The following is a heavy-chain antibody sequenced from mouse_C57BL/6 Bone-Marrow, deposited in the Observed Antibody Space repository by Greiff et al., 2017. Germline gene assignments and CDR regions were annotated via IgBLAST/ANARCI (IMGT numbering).Heavy chain of an antibody. Sequence: EVHLVESGEGLVKPGGSLKLSCAASGFTFSSYAMSWVRQTPEKRLEWVAYISSGGDYIYYADTVKGRFTISRDNARNTLYLQMSSLKSEDTAMYYWTREHYYYGSSYYWYFDVWGTGTTVTVSS. CDR2: ISSGGDYI. CDR1: GFTFSSYA. CDR3: TREHYYYGSSYYWYFDV. D-gene: IGHD1-1*01. J-gene: IGHJ1*03. V-gene: IGHV5-9-1*02.